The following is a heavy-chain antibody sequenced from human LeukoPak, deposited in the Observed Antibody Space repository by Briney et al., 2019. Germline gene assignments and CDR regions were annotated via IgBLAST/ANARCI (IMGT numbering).Heavy chain of an antibody. CDR2: IYTSGST. CDR1: GGSISSYY. V-gene: IGHV4-4*07. J-gene: IGHJ2*01. CDR3: ARSRVGYCTGGVCPWYFDL. D-gene: IGHD2-8*02. Sequence: PSETLSLTCTVSGGSISSYYWSWIRQPAGKGLEWIGRIYTSGSTNYNPPLKSRVTMSVDTSKNQFSLKLSSVTAADTAVYYCARSRVGYCTGGVCPWYFDLWGRGTLVTVSS.